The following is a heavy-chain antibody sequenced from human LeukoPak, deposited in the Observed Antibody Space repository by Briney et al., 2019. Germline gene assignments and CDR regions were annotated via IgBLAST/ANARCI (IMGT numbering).Heavy chain of an antibody. CDR1: GYTFTSYA. Sequence: GASVKVSCKASGYTFTSYAMHWVRQAPGQRLEWTRWINSGNGNTKYSQKFQGRVTITRDTSASTAYMELSSLRSEDTAVYYCARAQARALTGTARNYYDSSGYYPYWGQGTLVTVSS. CDR3: ARAQARALTGTARNYYDSSGYYPY. CDR2: INSGNGNT. V-gene: IGHV1-3*01. J-gene: IGHJ4*02. D-gene: IGHD3-22*01.